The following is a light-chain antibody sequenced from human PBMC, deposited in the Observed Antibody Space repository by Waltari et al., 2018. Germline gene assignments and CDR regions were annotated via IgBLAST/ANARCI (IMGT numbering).Light chain of an antibody. V-gene: IGKV3-11*01. CDR1: QSVSSY. J-gene: IGKJ5*01. Sequence: DIVLTQFPATLSLSPGERATLSCRASQSVSSYLGWYQQKPGQTPRLVIYDASTRAPGIPARFSGSGSGTDFTLTISSLDPEDFAVYYCHQRSNWPITFGQGTRLEIK. CDR3: HQRSNWPIT. CDR2: DAS.